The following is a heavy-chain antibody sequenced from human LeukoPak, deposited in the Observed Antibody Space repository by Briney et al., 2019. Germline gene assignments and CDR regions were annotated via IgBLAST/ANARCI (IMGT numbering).Heavy chain of an antibody. CDR1: GYTFSTYA. V-gene: IGHV1-18*01. CDR3: ARVRTIFGEVISPDALDI. J-gene: IGHJ3*02. CDR2: ITADNSNT. Sequence: ASVKVSCQASGYTFSTYANTWVRQAPGQGLEWMGWITADNSNTNYAQKLQGRVTMTKDPSTSTSYLELRSLIADDTAVYYCARVRTIFGEVISPDALDIWGQGTLVTVSS. D-gene: IGHD3-3*01.